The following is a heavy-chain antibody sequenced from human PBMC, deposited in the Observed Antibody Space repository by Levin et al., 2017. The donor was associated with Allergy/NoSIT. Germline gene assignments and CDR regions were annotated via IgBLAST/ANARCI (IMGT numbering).Heavy chain of an antibody. Sequence: GGSLRLSCAASGFTISDYAMAWVRQAPGKGLDWVSGVSGDGLHTYYVDSVKGRFTISRDKSKNTLYLQMSSLRTEDTAFYSCAKTGGYISAGFDAWGQGTLVTVAS. CDR1: GFTISDYA. D-gene: IGHD5-18*01. CDR2: VSGDGLHT. V-gene: IGHV3-23*01. CDR3: AKTGGYISAGFDA. J-gene: IGHJ4*02.